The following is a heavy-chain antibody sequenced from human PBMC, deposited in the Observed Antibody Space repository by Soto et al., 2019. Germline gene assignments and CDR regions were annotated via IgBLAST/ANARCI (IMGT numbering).Heavy chain of an antibody. J-gene: IGHJ4*01. CDR3: ARDWTYNWV. Sequence: ELQLVASGGGLVQPGGSLRLSCAASGFTVSNNYVRWVRQAPGKGLEWVSLIFSNGDTGYADSVKGRFTSSIDSSSNTLYLQMNSLRVEDKAVYYCARDWTYNWVGGQGIHVTVAS. CDR2: IFSNGDT. CDR1: GFTVSNNY. V-gene: IGHV3-66*01. D-gene: IGHD1-1*01.